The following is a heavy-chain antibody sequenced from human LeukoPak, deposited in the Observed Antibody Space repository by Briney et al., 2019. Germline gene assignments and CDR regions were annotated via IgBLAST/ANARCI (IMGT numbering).Heavy chain of an antibody. CDR2: MNQFGTEI. CDR3: ARGTYYYEF. Sequence: SGGSLRLSCAASKFTFSDYYMTWVRPAPGKGPEWVAYMNQFGTEIKYLDSVKGRFTISRDNAKNSLYLWMTSLTADDTAVYYCARGTYYYEFWGQGTLVIVSS. J-gene: IGHJ4*02. V-gene: IGHV3-7*04. CDR1: KFTFSDYY. D-gene: IGHD3/OR15-3a*01.